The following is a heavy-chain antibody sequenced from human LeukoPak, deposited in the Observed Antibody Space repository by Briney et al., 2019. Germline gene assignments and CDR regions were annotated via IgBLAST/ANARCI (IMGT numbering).Heavy chain of an antibody. CDR3: AKLRGLSGWYGVADY. Sequence: PGGSLRLSCAASGFTFSSYAMSWVRQAPGKGLEWVSAISGSGGSTYYADSVKGRFTISRDNSKNTLYLQMNSLRAEDTAVYYCAKLRGLSGWYGVADYWGQGTLVTVSS. J-gene: IGHJ4*02. CDR1: GFTFSSYA. CDR2: ISGSGGST. V-gene: IGHV3-23*01. D-gene: IGHD6-19*01.